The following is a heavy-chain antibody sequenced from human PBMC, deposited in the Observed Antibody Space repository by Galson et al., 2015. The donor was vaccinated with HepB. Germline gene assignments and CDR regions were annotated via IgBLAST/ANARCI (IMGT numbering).Heavy chain of an antibody. CDR1: GFTFSSNS. D-gene: IGHD6-19*01. V-gene: IGHV3-48*04. CDR2: ISSSSRTI. Sequence: SLRLSCAASGFTFSSNSMNWVRQAPGKGLEWVSYISSSSRTIYYADSVKGRFTISRDNAKNSLYLQMNSLRAEDTAVYYCARDGLYSSGWYWSDYWGQGTLVTVSS. CDR3: ARDGLYSSGWYWSDY. J-gene: IGHJ4*02.